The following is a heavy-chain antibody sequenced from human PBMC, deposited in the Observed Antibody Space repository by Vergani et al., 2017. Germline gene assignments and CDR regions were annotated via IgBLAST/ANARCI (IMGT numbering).Heavy chain of an antibody. CDR2: ISAYNGNT. D-gene: IGHD2-2*01. CDR1: GYTFTSYG. Sequence: QVQLVQSGAEVKKPGASVKVSCKASGYTFTSYGISWVRQAPGQGLECMGWISAYNGNTNYAQKLQGRVTMTTDASTSTAYMELRSLRSDETAVYYCARDPDIVVVPAAPYYYYYYGMDVWGQGTTVTVSS. CDR3: ARDPDIVVVPAAPYYYYYYGMDV. J-gene: IGHJ6*02. V-gene: IGHV1-18*04.